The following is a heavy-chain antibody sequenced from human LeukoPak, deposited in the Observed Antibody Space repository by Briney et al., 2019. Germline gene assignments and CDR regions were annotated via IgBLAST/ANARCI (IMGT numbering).Heavy chain of an antibody. CDR2: TSDRGDYT. Sequence: GGSLRLSCAASGSTFTSYSMSWVRQAPGKGLEWVSGTSDRGDYTYYADSVKGRFTISRDNSKNTLYLQMNSLRAEDTALYFCAKKAQYNGNYPLDYWGQGTLVTVSS. CDR1: GSTFTSYS. D-gene: IGHD1-26*01. V-gene: IGHV3-23*01. J-gene: IGHJ4*02. CDR3: AKKAQYNGNYPLDY.